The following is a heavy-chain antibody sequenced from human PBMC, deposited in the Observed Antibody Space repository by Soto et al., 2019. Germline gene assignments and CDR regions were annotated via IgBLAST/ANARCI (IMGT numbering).Heavy chain of an antibody. V-gene: IGHV3-21*01. CDR3: ANERYGSGSYYSY. CDR1: GFTFSSYS. D-gene: IGHD3-10*01. J-gene: IGHJ4*02. CDR2: ISSSSSYI. Sequence: GGSLRFSCAASGFTFSSYSMNWVRQAPGKGLEWVSSISSSSSYIYYADSVKGRFTISRDNAKNSLYLQMNSLRAEDTAVYYCANERYGSGSYYSYWGQGTLVTVSS.